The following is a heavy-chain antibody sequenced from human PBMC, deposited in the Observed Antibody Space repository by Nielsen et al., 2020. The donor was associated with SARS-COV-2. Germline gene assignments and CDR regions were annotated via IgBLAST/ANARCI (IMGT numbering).Heavy chain of an antibody. CDR2: INHSGST. CDR3: ARAELLWFGDAYYYYYMDV. Sequence: VRQAPGKGLEWIGEINHSGSTNYNPSLKSRVTISVDKSKNQFSLKLSSVTAADTAVYYCARAELLWFGDAYYYYYMDVWGKGTTVTVSS. J-gene: IGHJ6*03. D-gene: IGHD3-10*01. V-gene: IGHV4-4*02.